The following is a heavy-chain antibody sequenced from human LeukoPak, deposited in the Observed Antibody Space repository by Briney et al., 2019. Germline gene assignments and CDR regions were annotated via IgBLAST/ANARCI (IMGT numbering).Heavy chain of an antibody. CDR1: GYSISSGYY. CDR3: ARQTGSGLFILP. D-gene: IGHD3/OR15-3a*01. V-gene: IGHV4-38-2*02. CDR2: IYHSGST. Sequence: SETLSLTCSVSGYSISSGYYWGWIRQPPGKGLEWIGSIYHSGSTYYNTSLKSQVSISIDTSKNQFSLRLTSVTAADTAVYYCARQTGSGLFILPGGQGTLVTVSS. J-gene: IGHJ4*02.